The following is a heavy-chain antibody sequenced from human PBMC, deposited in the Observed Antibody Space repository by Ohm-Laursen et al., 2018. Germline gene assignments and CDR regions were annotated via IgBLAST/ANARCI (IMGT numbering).Heavy chain of an antibody. V-gene: IGHV3-23*01. D-gene: IGHD3-3*01. J-gene: IGHJ4*02. CDR1: GFNFSSYA. CDR2: ISGSGGST. CDR3: AKVNDFWSGYSFFDY. Sequence: SLRLSCAASGFNFSSYAMSWVRQAPGKGLEWVSAISGSGGSTYYADSVKGRFTISRDNSKNTLYLQMNSLRAEDTAVYYCAKVNDFWSGYSFFDYWGQGTLVTVSS.